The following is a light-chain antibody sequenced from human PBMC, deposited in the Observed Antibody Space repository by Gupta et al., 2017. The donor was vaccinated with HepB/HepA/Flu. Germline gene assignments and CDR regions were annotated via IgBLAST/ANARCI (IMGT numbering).Light chain of an antibody. V-gene: IGKV4-1*01. CDR2: WAS. CDR3: QQYYSTLCS. Sequence: DIVMTQSPDSLDVSLGESATINCKSSQSVLYSSNNKNYLAWYQQKPGQPPKLLIYWASTRESGVPDRFSGSGSGTDFTLTISSLQAEDVAVYYCQQYYSTLCSFGQGTKLEIK. CDR1: QSVLYSSNNKNY. J-gene: IGKJ2*04.